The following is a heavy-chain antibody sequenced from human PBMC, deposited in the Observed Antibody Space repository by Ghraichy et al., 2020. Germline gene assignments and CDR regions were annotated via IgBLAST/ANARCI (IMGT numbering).Heavy chain of an antibody. V-gene: IGHV4-28*01. Sequence: SQTLSLTCAVSGYSISSSKWWGWIRQPPGKGLEWIGYIYYSGSTYYNPSLKSRVTMSVDTSKNQFSLNLSSVTAVDTAMYYCAVYYDFWSGYIHWGQGTLVTVSS. CDR1: GYSISSSKW. CDR3: AVYYDFWSGYIH. CDR2: IYYSGST. J-gene: IGHJ1*01. D-gene: IGHD3-3*01.